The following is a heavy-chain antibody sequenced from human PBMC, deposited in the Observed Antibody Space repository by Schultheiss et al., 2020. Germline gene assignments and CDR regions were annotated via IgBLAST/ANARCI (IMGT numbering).Heavy chain of an antibody. CDR1: GFTFSSYG. CDR2: ISYDGSNK. Sequence: GESLKISCAASGFTFSSYGMHWVRQAPGKGLEWVAVISYDGSNKYYADSVKGRFTISRDNSKNTLYLQMNSLRAEDTAVYYCARDTILTGFDPWGQGTLVTVSS. CDR3: ARDTILTGFDP. J-gene: IGHJ5*02. D-gene: IGHD2-21*02. V-gene: IGHV3-33*05.